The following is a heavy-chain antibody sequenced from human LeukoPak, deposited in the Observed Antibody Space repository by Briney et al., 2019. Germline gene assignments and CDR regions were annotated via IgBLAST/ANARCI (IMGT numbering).Heavy chain of an antibody. CDR3: ARASYSGYDAPDY. V-gene: IGHV3-21*01. D-gene: IGHD5-12*01. CDR2: ISSSSSYI. CDR1: GFTFSIDS. Sequence: GGSLRLSCAASGFTFSIDSMNWARQAPGKGLEWVSSISSSSSYIYYADSVKGRFTISRDNAKNSLYLQMNSLRAEDTAVYYCARASYSGYDAPDYWGQGTLVTVSS. J-gene: IGHJ4*02.